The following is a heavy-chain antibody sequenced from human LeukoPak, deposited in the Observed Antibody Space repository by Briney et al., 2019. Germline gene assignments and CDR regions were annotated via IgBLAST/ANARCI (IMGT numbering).Heavy chain of an antibody. CDR2: IKEDGSEK. Sequence: GGSLRLSCAASGFTFRDYWMSWVRQAPGKGLEWVANIKEDGSEKHYVDSVKGRFTISRDNAKNSLYLQSLYLQMNSLRAEDTAVYYCARAHYSSFDYWGQGTLVTVSS. CDR1: GFTFRDYW. J-gene: IGHJ4*02. V-gene: IGHV3-7*01. CDR3: ARAHYSSFDY. D-gene: IGHD3-22*01.